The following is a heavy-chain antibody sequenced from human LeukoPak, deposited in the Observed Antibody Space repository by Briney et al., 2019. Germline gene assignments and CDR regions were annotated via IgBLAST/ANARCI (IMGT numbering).Heavy chain of an antibody. J-gene: IGHJ4*02. D-gene: IGHD6-19*01. CDR3: AKEVVAVAGTLPYFDY. V-gene: IGHV3-23*01. CDR2: TAGADDVI. CDR1: GLTFSDYR. Sequence: GGSLRLSCAVSGLTFSDYRMIWVRQAPEKRLEWVAVTAGADDVIQYADSVKGRFTISTDNSKNTVYLQMNSLRAEDTAVYYCAKEVVAVAGTLPYFDYWGQGTLVTVSS.